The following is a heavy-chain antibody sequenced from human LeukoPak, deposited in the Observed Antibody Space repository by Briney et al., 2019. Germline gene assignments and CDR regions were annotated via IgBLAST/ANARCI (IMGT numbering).Heavy chain of an antibody. CDR2: INHSGST. J-gene: IGHJ6*03. V-gene: IGHV4-34*01. Sequence: PSETLSLTCAVYGGSFSGYYWSWIRQPAGKGLEWVGEINHSGSTNYNPSLKSRVTISVDTSKNQFSLKLSSVTAADTAVYYCARGKGSGSYYSYYYYYMDVWGKGTTVTVSS. CDR3: ARGKGSGSYYSYYYYYMDV. D-gene: IGHD3-10*01. CDR1: GGSFSGYY.